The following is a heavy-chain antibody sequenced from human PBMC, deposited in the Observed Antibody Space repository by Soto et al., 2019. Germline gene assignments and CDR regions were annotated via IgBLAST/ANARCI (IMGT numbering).Heavy chain of an antibody. D-gene: IGHD6-19*01. CDR1: GFTFSSYG. V-gene: IGHV3-33*01. CDR3: SVHPMEGLSIAVAGTDAFDI. Sequence: GGSLRLSCAASGFTFSSYGMHWVRQAPGKGLEWVAVIWYDGSNKYYADSVKGRFTISRDNSKNTLYLQMNSLRAEDTAVYYCSVHPMEGLSIAVAGTDAFDIWGQGTMVTVSS. J-gene: IGHJ3*02. CDR2: IWYDGSNK.